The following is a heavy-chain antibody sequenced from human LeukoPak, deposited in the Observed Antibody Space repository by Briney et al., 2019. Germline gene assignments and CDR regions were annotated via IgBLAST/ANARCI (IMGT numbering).Heavy chain of an antibody. V-gene: IGHV1-46*01. CDR1: GYTFTSYY. D-gene: IGHD5-12*01. Sequence: ASVKVSCKASGYTFTSYYMHWVRQAPGQGLEWMGIINPSDDSTSYAQKFQGRVTMTRDTSTSTVYMELSSLRSEDTAVYYCARVLRGGGYLPDDAFDIWGQGTMVTVSS. J-gene: IGHJ3*02. CDR2: INPSDDST. CDR3: ARVLRGGGYLPDDAFDI.